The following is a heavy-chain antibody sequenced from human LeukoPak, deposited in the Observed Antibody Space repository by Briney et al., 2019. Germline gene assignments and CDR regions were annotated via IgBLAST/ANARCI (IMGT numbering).Heavy chain of an antibody. CDR1: DGSFSGYY. D-gene: IGHD2-15*01. J-gene: IGHJ4*02. CDR2: INHSGST. Sequence: SETLSLTCAVYDGSFSGYYWSWIRQPPGKGLEWIGEINHSGSTNYKSSLKSRVTISIDTSKNQFSLKLSSVTAADTAVYYCARRLFPRPFVDWGQGTLVTVSS. V-gene: IGHV4-34*01. CDR3: ARRLFPRPFVD.